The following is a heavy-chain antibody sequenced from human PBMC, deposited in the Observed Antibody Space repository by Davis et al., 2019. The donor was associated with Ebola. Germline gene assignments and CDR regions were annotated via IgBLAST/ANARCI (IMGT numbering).Heavy chain of an antibody. Sequence: SVKVSCKASGYTFTSYNINWVRQAPGQGLEWMGGIIPVYRASYYAQTYKGRLTITADLSTDTVYMELISLRSEDTATYFCARNDSVSKWFDPWGQGTLVTVSS. CDR2: IIPVYRAS. CDR3: ARNDSVSKWFDP. V-gene: IGHV1-69*13. J-gene: IGHJ5*01. CDR1: GYTFTSYN. D-gene: IGHD2-21*02.